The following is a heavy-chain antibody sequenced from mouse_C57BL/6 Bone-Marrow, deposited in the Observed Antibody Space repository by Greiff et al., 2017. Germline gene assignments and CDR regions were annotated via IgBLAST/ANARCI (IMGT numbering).Heavy chain of an antibody. Sequence: EVQVVESGAELVRPGASVKLSCTASGFNIKDDYMHWVKQRPEQGLEWIGWIDPENGDTEYDSKFKGKATITAETSSNTAYLQLSSLTSEDTAVYFCTTGFITTVVEDYWGQGTTLTVSS. D-gene: IGHD1-1*01. V-gene: IGHV14-4*01. CDR3: TTGFITTVVEDY. CDR1: GFNIKDDY. J-gene: IGHJ2*01. CDR2: IDPENGDT.